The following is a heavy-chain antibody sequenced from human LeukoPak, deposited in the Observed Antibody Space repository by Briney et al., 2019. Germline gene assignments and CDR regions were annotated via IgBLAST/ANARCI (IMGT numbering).Heavy chain of an antibody. V-gene: IGHV4-4*07. CDR3: AADPITIFGVAPI. CDR1: GGSISSYY. Sequence: SETLSLTCTVSGGSISSYYWSWIRQPAGKGLEWIGRIYTSGSTTYNPSLKSRVTMSVDTSKNQFSLKLSSVTAADTAVYYCAADPITIFGVAPIWGQGTLVTVSS. D-gene: IGHD3-3*01. CDR2: IYTSGST. J-gene: IGHJ4*02.